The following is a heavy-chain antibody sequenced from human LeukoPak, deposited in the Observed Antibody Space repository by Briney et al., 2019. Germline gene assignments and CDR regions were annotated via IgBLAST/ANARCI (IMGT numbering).Heavy chain of an antibody. CDR1: GFTFSSYA. D-gene: IGHD3-3*01. Sequence: PGGSLRLSCAASGFTFSSYAMSWVRQAPGKGLEWVSAISGSGGSTYYADSVKGRSTISRDNSKNTLYLQMNSLRAEGTAVYYCAKDYVLRRPTGAFDIWGQGTMVTVSS. V-gene: IGHV3-23*01. CDR3: AKDYVLRRPTGAFDI. CDR2: ISGSGGST. J-gene: IGHJ3*02.